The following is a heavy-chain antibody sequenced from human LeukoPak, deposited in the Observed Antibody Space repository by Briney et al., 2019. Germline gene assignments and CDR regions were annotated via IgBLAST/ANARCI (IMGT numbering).Heavy chain of an antibody. Sequence: PGGSLRLSCAASGFTFSSYWMHWVRQAPGKGLVWVSRINSDGSSTSYADSVRGRFTISRDNAKNTLYLQMGSLRPEDTAVYYCVKDVAVVTPLYYFDYWGQGTLVTVSS. CDR1: GFTFSSYW. CDR2: INSDGSST. V-gene: IGHV3-74*01. CDR3: VKDVAVVTPLYYFDY. J-gene: IGHJ4*02. D-gene: IGHD4-23*01.